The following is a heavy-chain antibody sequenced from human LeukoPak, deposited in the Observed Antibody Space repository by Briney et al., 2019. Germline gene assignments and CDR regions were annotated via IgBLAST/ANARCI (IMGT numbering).Heavy chain of an antibody. CDR1: GFTLISHA. J-gene: IGHJ4*02. CDR2: FRGDRGGA. Sequence: GGSLRLSRVGSGFTLISHALTCVPHAPGKGLECGSTFRGDRGGAYYAESLRGRFVISRDNSKSTLYLQMNSLSAEDTAIYYCSKGQELDDGVLESWGRGTLVTVSS. D-gene: IGHD1-1*01. V-gene: IGHV3-23*01. CDR3: SKGQELDDGVLES.